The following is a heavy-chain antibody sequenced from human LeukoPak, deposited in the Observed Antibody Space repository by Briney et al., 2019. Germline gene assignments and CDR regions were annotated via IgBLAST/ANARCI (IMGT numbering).Heavy chain of an antibody. Sequence: SGGSLRLSCAASGFTFSSYEMNWVRQAPGKGLEWVPYISSSGSTIYYADSVKGRFTISRDNAKNSLYLQMNSLRAEDTAVYYCASAIVVVVAAPGLYYYDYWGQGTLVTVSS. CDR2: ISSSGSTI. CDR1: GFTFSSYE. CDR3: ASAIVVVVAAPGLYYYDY. V-gene: IGHV3-48*03. D-gene: IGHD2-15*01. J-gene: IGHJ4*02.